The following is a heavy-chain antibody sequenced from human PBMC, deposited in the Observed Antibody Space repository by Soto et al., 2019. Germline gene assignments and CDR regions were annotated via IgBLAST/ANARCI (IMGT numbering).Heavy chain of an antibody. D-gene: IGHD2-15*01. CDR3: ARGSTDSYPGGRIFDF. CDR2: ISGSGDKT. Sequence: GGSLRLSCVGSGFTFSSYAMSWVRQAPGKGLEWVSSISGSGDKTFTAETVKGRFTISRDNSKSTLYLQMNSLRAEDTAVYYCARGSTDSYPGGRIFDFWGRGTLVTVSS. V-gene: IGHV3-23*01. J-gene: IGHJ4*02. CDR1: GFTFSSYA.